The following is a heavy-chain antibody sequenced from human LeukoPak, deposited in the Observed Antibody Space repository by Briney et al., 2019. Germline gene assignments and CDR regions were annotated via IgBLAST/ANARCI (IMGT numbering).Heavy chain of an antibody. CDR3: ARGYYGSGSPDPEIDY. V-gene: IGHV1-8*01. CDR2: MNPNSGNT. J-gene: IGHJ4*02. CDR1: GYTFTRYD. Sequence: ASVKVSCKASGYTFTRYDINWGRQATGQGLEWMGWMNPNSGNTGYAQKFQGRVTMTRNTSISTAYMELSSLRSEDTAVYYCARGYYGSGSPDPEIDYWGQGTLVTVSS. D-gene: IGHD3-10*01.